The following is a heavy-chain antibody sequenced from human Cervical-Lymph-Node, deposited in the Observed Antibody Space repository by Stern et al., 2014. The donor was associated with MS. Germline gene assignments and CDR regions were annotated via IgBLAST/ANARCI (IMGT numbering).Heavy chain of an antibody. CDR3: ARDERIGVAGTHYGMDV. CDR1: GFTFSAYS. CDR2: LSRVSSYI. J-gene: IGHJ6*02. D-gene: IGHD6-19*01. V-gene: IGHV3-21*01. Sequence: EDQLVESGGGLVKPGGSLRLSCAASGFTFSAYSMNWVRQTPGKGLEWVSSLSRVSSYISYVDSVHGQFTISRDNAKNSLFLQMNSLSAEDTAVYYCARDERIGVAGTHYGMDVWGQGTTVIVSS.